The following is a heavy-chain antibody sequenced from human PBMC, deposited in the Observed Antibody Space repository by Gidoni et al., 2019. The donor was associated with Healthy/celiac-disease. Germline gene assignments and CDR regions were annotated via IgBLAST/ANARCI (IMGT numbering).Heavy chain of an antibody. CDR1: GGTFSSYA. J-gene: IGHJ6*02. Sequence: QVQLVQSGAEVKKPGSSVKVSCKASGGTFSSYAISWVRQAPGQGLEWMGGIIPIFGTANYAQKFQGRVTITADESTSTAYMELSSLRSEDTAVYYCAVGGITGTTVHYYYYGMDVWGQGTTVTVSS. V-gene: IGHV1-69*01. CDR3: AVGGITGTTVHYYYYGMDV. CDR2: IIPIFGTA. D-gene: IGHD1-7*01.